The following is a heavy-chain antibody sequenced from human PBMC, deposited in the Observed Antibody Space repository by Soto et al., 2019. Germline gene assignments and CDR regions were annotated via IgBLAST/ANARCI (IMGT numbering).Heavy chain of an antibody. J-gene: IGHJ6*02. V-gene: IGHV4-39*01. CDR2: IYSIGNT. Sequence: PSETLSLTCTVSGASIRSSAYWGWIRQPPGKGLEWIGSIYSIGNTYYNPSLKSGVTISADTSKNQFSLNLISVTAADTAVYYCRRSSRYSTDVWGQGITVTVS. CDR3: RRSSRYSTDV. CDR1: GASIRSSAY. D-gene: IGHD6-19*01.